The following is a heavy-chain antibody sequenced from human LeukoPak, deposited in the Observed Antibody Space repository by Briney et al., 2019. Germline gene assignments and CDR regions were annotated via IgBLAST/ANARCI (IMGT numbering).Heavy chain of an antibody. Sequence: ASVKVSCKASGYTFTGYYMHWVRQAPGQGLEWMGWINPNSGGTNYAQKFQGRVTMTRDTSISTAYMELSRLRSDDTAVYYCAREMNGIFGVVNNFDYWGQGTLVTVSS. CDR3: AREMNGIFGVVNNFDY. CDR1: GYTFTGYY. J-gene: IGHJ4*02. D-gene: IGHD3-3*01. CDR2: INPNSGGT. V-gene: IGHV1-2*02.